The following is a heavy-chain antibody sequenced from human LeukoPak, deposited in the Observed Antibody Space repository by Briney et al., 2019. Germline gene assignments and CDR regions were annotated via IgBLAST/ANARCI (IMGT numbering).Heavy chain of an antibody. D-gene: IGHD3-16*01. CDR2: VYSGGTI. V-gene: IGHV3-66*04. CDR3: ARHLWFDY. CDR1: GFTVDGHY. J-gene: IGHJ4*02. Sequence: GGSLRLSCAASGFTVDGHYMNWVRQAPGKGLEWVSVVYSGGTIFYADSVKGRFTISRDNSKNMLYLHMNSLRAEDTAVYYCARHLWFDYWGQGTLVTVSS.